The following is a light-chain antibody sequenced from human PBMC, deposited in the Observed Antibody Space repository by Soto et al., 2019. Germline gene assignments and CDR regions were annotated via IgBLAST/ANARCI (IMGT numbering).Light chain of an antibody. CDR2: HTS. CDR1: QSVGGS. V-gene: IGKV3-11*01. J-gene: IGKJ1*01. CDR3: QQRTHWPWT. Sequence: ETVLTQSPGTLSLSPGERATLSCRASQSVGGSLAWYQQRPGQAPRLLVYHTSNRATGIPDRFSGSGSGTDFTLTISNLEPEDFAVYYCQQRTHWPWTFGQGTKVDIK.